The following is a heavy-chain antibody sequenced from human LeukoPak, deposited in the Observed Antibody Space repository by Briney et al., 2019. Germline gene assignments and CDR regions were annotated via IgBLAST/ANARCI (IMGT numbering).Heavy chain of an antibody. Sequence: PSQTLSLTCTVSGGSISSGSYYWSWIRQPAGKGLEWIGRIYTSGSTYYNPSLKSRVTISVDTSKNQFSLKLSSVTAADTAVYYCARDRFPRSWFDPWGQGTLVTVSS. V-gene: IGHV4-61*02. J-gene: IGHJ5*02. CDR2: IYTSGST. CDR3: ARDRFPRSWFDP. CDR1: GGSISSGSYY. D-gene: IGHD3-16*01.